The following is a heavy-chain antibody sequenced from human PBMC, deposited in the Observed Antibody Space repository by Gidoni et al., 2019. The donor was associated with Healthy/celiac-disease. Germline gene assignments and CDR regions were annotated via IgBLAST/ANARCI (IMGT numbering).Heavy chain of an antibody. CDR3: ARCGYYGSGSYRNFDY. CDR2: IIPIFGTA. CDR1: GGTFSSYA. J-gene: IGHJ4*02. D-gene: IGHD3-10*01. V-gene: IGHV1-69*01. Sequence: QVQLVQSGAEVKKPGSSVKVSCKASGGTFSSYASSWVRQAPGQGLEWMGGIIPIFGTANYAQKFQGRVTITADESTSTAYMELSSLRSEDTAVYYCARCGYYGSGSYRNFDYWGQGTLVTVSS.